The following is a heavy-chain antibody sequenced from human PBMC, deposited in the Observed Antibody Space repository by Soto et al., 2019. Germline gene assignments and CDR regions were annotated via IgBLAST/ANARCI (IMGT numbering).Heavy chain of an antibody. Sequence: EASVKVSCKASGGTFSSHTISWVRQAPGQGLEWMGRIIPILGIANYAQKFQGRVTITADKSTSTAYMELSSLRSEDTAVYYCAREGGGSDFWSGYYPVYYMDVWGKGTTVTVSS. D-gene: IGHD3-3*01. J-gene: IGHJ6*03. CDR3: AREGGGSDFWSGYYPVYYMDV. V-gene: IGHV1-69*04. CDR2: IIPILGIA. CDR1: GGTFSSHT.